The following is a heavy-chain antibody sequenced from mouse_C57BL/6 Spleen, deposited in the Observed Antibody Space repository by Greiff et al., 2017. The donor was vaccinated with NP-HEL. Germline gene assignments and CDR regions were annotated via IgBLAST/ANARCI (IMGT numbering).Heavy chain of an antibody. V-gene: IGHV1-55*01. J-gene: IGHJ4*01. Sequence: QVQLQQPGAELVKPGASVKMSCKASGYTFTSYWITWVKQRPGQGLEWIGDIYPGSGSTNYSEKFKSKATLTVDTSSSTAYMQLSSLTSEDSAVYYCARYDYYYAMDYWGQGTSVTVSS. CDR3: ARYDYYYAMDY. D-gene: IGHD2-4*01. CDR2: IYPGSGST. CDR1: GYTFTSYW.